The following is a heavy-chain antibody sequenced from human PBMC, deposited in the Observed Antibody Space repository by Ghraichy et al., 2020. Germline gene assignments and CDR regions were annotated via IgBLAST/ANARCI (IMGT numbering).Heavy chain of an antibody. CDR3: ARVPHCTGGICRPYWYFDL. J-gene: IGHJ2*01. CDR1: GGSFSSSTYY. V-gene: IGHV4-39*01. CDR2: IYYSGTT. D-gene: IGHD2-8*02. Sequence: SETLSLTCIVSGGSFSSSTYYWGWIRQPPGKGLEWIGSIYYSGTTYYNPSLKSRVTISVDTSKNQFSLNLSSVTAADTAIYFCARVPHCTGGICRPYWYFDLWGHGTLVTVSS.